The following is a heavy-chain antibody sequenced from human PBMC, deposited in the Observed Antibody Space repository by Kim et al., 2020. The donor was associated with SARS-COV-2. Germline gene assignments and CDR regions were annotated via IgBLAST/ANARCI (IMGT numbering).Heavy chain of an antibody. V-gene: IGHV3-33*05. CDR3: ASLSAVNSPRWGADFGMDV. CDR2: ISYDGSNK. CDR1: GFTFSSYG. D-gene: IGHD6-13*01. Sequence: GGSLRLSCAASGFTFSSYGMHWVRQAPGKGLEWVAVISYDGSNKYYADSVKGRFTISRDNSKNTLYLQMNSLRAEDTALYYCASLSAVNSPRWGADFGMDVWGQGTTVTVSS. J-gene: IGHJ6*02.